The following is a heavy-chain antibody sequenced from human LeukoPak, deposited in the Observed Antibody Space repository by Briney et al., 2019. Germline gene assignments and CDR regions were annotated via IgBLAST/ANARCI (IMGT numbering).Heavy chain of an antibody. Sequence: GASVKVSRKASGYTFTGYYIHWVRQAPGQGPEWMGWINPNSGGANYAQKFQGRVTMTRDTSISAAYMDLHSLRSDDTAVYFCARDKSLADPYFFDYWGQGTLVTVSS. J-gene: IGHJ4*02. CDR2: INPNSGGA. CDR3: ARDKSLADPYFFDY. CDR1: GYTFTGYY. V-gene: IGHV1-2*02.